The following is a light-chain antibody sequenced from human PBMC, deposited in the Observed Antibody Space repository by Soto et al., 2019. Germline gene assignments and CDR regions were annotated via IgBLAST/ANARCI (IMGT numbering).Light chain of an antibody. CDR2: AAS. CDR1: QTISSW. Sequence: IPLTQSPSPLSASVGDRFTIHCRASQTISSWLAWYQQKPGNAPTLLIYAASSLQSGVPSRFSGSGSGTDFTLTISSLQPEDFATYYCQQSDSTRTFGQVTNVDVK. J-gene: IGKJ1*01. CDR3: QQSDSTRT. V-gene: IGKV1-39*01.